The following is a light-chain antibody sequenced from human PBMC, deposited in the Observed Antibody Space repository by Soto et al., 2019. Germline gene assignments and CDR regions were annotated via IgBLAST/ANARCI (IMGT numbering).Light chain of an antibody. CDR1: QRVSSN. J-gene: IGKJ2*01. Sequence: EIVMTQSPATLSVSPGERATLSCRASQRVSSNLAWYQQKPGQAPRLLIYGASTRATGIPARFSGSGSGTEFTLTISSLQSEDFAVYYCQQYNNWREYTFGQGTKLEIK. V-gene: IGKV3-15*01. CDR3: QQYNNWREYT. CDR2: GAS.